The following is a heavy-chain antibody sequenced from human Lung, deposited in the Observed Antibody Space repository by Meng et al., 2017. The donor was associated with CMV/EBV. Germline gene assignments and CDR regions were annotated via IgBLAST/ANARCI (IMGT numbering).Heavy chain of an antibody. CDR2: IYSGDST. V-gene: IGHV3-53*01. D-gene: IGHD3-16*02. J-gene: IGHJ4*01. Sequence: GGSLRLXCAVSGLTARNNFMTWVRQAPGKGLEWVSVIYSGDSTHYADSVKGRFTISRDNSQNILFLQMNNLRGEDTAIYFCGRDWRNAGRSRGGIDWGHGXLVTVSS. CDR1: GLTARNNF. CDR3: GRDWRNAGRSRGGID.